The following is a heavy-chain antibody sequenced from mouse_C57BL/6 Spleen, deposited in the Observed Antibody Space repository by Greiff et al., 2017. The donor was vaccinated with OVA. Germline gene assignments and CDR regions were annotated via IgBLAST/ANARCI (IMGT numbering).Heavy chain of an antibody. J-gene: IGHJ1*03. D-gene: IGHD1-1*01. CDR3: ARITTVVEGYFDV. Sequence: QVQLQQPGAELVKPGASVKVSCKASGYTFTSYWMHWVKQRPGQGLEWIGRIHPSASDTNYNQKFKGKATLTVDKSSSTAYMQLSSLTSEDSAVYYCARITTVVEGYFDVWGTGTTVTVSS. CDR2: IHPSASDT. V-gene: IGHV1-74*01. CDR1: GYTFTSYW.